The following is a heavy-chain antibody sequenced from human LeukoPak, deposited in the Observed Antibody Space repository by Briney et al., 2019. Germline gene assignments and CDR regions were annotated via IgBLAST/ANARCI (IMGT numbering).Heavy chain of an antibody. CDR1: GFTFSSNY. J-gene: IGHJ3*02. V-gene: IGHV3-53*01. CDR3: ARYYGDYAFDI. D-gene: IGHD4-17*01. Sequence: GGSLRLSCAASGFTFSSNYMSWVRQAPGKGLEWVSVIYSGGSTYYADSVKGRFTISRDNSKNTPYLQMNSLRAEDTAVYYCARYYGDYAFDIWGQGTMVTVSS. CDR2: IYSGGST.